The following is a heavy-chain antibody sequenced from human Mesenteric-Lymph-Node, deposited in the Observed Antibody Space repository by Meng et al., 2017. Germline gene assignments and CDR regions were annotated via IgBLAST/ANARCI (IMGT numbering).Heavy chain of an antibody. D-gene: IGHD6-19*01. V-gene: IGHV3-23*01. CDR3: ARHKYSSGWYVDAFDI. CDR1: GFIFKNSG. Sequence: GGSLRLSCVGSGFIFKNSGMNWVRQAPGKGLEWVSSIIGSGSTTYYADSVKGRFTISRDNSKNTLYLQMNSLRAEDTAVYYCARHKYSSGWYVDAFDIWGQGTMVTVSS. CDR2: IIGSGSTT. J-gene: IGHJ3*02.